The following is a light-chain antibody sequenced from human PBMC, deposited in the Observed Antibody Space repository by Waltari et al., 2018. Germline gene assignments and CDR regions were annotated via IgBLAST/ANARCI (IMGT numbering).Light chain of an antibody. Sequence: DIQMTQSPSTLSASGGDRVTITCRARQSIDSWLASDQQKPGKAPKLLINDASSLERGVPSRFSGSGSGTEFTLTISSLQPDDFATYYCQQYNSDSQNFGQGTKVEIK. CDR3: QQYNSDSQN. V-gene: IGKV1-5*01. J-gene: IGKJ1*01. CDR2: DAS. CDR1: QSIDSW.